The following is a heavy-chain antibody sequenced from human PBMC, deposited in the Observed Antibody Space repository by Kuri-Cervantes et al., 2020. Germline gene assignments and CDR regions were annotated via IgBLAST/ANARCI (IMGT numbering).Heavy chain of an antibody. V-gene: IGHV4-59*12. J-gene: IGHJ4*02. CDR3: AIYRIGAGGRGY. Sequence: GSLRLSCSVSGGSISSYYWSWIRQPPGKGLEWIGYINYSGSTNYNPSLRSRVTMSVDTSKSQFSLRLTSMTAADTAVYYCAIYRIGAGGRGYWGQGSLVTVSS. CDR1: GGSISSYY. D-gene: IGHD3-16*02. CDR2: INYSGST.